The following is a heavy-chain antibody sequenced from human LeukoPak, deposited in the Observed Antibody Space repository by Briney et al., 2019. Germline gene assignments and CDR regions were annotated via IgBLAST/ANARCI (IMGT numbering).Heavy chain of an antibody. CDR1: GGTFNRYA. J-gene: IGHJ4*02. CDR2: IIPIFGTT. D-gene: IGHD5-24*01. V-gene: IGHV1-69*06. Sequence: SVKVSCKASGGTFNRYAISWVRQAPGQGHEWMGRIIPIFGTTNYAQKFQGRVTLTADKSTSTAYMELTSLRSEDTAVYYYARDGYNLAADYWGQGTLVAVSS. CDR3: ARDGYNLAADY.